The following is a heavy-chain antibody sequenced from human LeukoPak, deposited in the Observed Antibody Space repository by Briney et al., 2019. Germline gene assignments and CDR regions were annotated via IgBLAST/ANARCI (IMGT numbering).Heavy chain of an antibody. CDR3: VRDGEGGLDYFDY. CDR1: GDSVSSNSAA. J-gene: IGHJ4*02. Sequence: SQTLSLTCAISGDSVSSNSAAWNWIRQSPSGGLEWLGRAYCRSKWFYDYALFVKSRITINPDTSKNQFSLHLKSVTPEDTAVYYCVRDGEGGLDYFDYWGRGTLVTVSS. CDR2: AYCRSKWFY. V-gene: IGHV6-1*01. D-gene: IGHD3-16*01.